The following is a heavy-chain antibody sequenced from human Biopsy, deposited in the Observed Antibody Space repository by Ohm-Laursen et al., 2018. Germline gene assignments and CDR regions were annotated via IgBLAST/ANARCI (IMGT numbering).Heavy chain of an antibody. V-gene: IGHV1-18*01. CDR2: ISVYNGNT. D-gene: IGHD2-2*01. Sequence: ASVKVSCKASGYTFGNYGISWVRQAPGQGLERMGWISVYNGNTDYPHKFQGRVTLTTDTSAATAYMELRSLRSDDTAVYYCARDYQPYLVTIHYYYYGMDVRGQGTTVTVS. J-gene: IGHJ6*02. CDR3: ARDYQPYLVTIHYYYYGMDV. CDR1: GYTFGNYG.